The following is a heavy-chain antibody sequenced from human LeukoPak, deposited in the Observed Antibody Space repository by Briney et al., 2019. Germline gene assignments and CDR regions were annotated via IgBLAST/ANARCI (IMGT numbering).Heavy chain of an antibody. CDR2: ISAYNGNT. V-gene: IGHV1-18*01. J-gene: IGHJ4*02. D-gene: IGHD1-26*01. CDR1: GGTFSSYA. Sequence: ASVKVSCKASGGTFSSYAVSWVRQAPGQGLEWMGWISAYNGNTNYAQKLQGRVTMTTDTSTSTAYMELRSLRSDDTAVYYCARRSRSPDYWGQGTLVTVSS. CDR3: ARRSRSPDY.